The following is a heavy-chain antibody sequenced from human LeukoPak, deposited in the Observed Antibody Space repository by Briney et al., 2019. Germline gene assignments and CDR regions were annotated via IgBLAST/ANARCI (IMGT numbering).Heavy chain of an antibody. Sequence: SETLSLTCAVYGGSFSGYYWSWIRQPPGKGLEWIGEVNHSGSTNYNPSLKSRVTISVDTSKNQFSLKLSSVTAADTAVYYCARHNYDSGGYFYVRYFDYWGQGTLVTVSS. CDR3: ARHNYDSGGYFYVRYFDY. D-gene: IGHD3-22*01. CDR1: GGSFSGYY. V-gene: IGHV4-34*01. J-gene: IGHJ4*02. CDR2: VNHSGST.